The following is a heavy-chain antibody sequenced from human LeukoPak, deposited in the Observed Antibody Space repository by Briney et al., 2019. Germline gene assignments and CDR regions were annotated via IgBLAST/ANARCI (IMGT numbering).Heavy chain of an antibody. V-gene: IGHV3-7*01. J-gene: IGHJ4*02. CDR3: ARADGSSWSSFFDY. Sequence: GGSLRLSCAASGFTFSSYWMSWVRRAPGKGLEWVANIKQDGSEKYYVDSVKGRFTISRDNAKNSLYLQMNSLRAEDTAVYYCARADGSSWSSFFDYWGQGTLVTVSS. CDR2: IKQDGSEK. D-gene: IGHD6-13*01. CDR1: GFTFSSYW.